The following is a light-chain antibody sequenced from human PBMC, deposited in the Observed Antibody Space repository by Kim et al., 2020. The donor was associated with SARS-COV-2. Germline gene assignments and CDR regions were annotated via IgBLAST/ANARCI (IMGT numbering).Light chain of an antibody. Sequence: DIQMTQSPSSLSASVGDRVTITCRASQSISSYLNWYQQKPGKAPKLLIYAASSLQSGVPSRFSGSGSGTDFTLTISSLQPEDFATYYCQHSYSTPRTFGQGTKLEI. CDR2: AAS. CDR3: QHSYSTPRT. J-gene: IGKJ2*01. V-gene: IGKV1-39*01. CDR1: QSISSY.